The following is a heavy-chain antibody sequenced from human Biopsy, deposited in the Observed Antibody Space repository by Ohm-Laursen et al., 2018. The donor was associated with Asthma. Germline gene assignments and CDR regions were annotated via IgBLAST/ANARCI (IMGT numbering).Heavy chain of an antibody. D-gene: IGHD1-1*01. CDR3: VRDGTDDAFDI. V-gene: IGHV3-30*01. Sequence: SSLRLSCTAPGFSFSNFAIHWVRQAQGKGLEWVGVISKDASTQDYADSVKGRFTMARDNSKNTLDPQMNSLREEDTAVYYCVRDGTDDAFDIWGQGTVVSVSS. CDR1: GFSFSNFA. CDR2: ISKDASTQ. J-gene: IGHJ3*02.